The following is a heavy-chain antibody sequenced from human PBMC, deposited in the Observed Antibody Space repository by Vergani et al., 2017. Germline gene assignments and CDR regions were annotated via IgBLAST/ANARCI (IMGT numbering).Heavy chain of an antibody. J-gene: IGHJ4*02. V-gene: IGHV6-1*01. CDR2: TYYRSKWYN. D-gene: IGHD3-10*01. CDR3: ARGRYYYGSGSYRGYFDY. CDR1: GDSVSSNSAA. Sequence: QVQLQQSGPGLVKPSQTLSLTCAISGDSVSSNSAAWNWIRQSPSRGLEWLGRTYYRSKWYNDYAVSVKSRITINPDTSKNQFSLQLNSVTPEDTAVYYCARGRYYYGSGSYRGYFDYWGQGTLVTVSS.